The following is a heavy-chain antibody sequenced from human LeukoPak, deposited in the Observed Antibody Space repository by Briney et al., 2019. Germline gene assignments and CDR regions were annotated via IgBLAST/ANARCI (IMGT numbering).Heavy chain of an antibody. D-gene: IGHD2-15*01. CDR2: IYYSGST. CDR1: GGSISSYY. Sequence: PSETLSLTCTVSGGSISSYYWSWIRQPPGKGLEWIGYIYYSGSTNYNPSLKSRVTISVDASENQFSLKSSSVTAADTAVYYCASLAGYCSGGSCYNWFDPWGQGTLVTVSS. V-gene: IGHV4-59*08. J-gene: IGHJ5*02. CDR3: ASLAGYCSGGSCYNWFDP.